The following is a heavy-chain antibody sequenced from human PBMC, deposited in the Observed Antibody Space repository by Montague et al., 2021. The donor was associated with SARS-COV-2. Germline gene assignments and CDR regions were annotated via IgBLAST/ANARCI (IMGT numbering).Heavy chain of an antibody. Sequence: SLRLSCGASGFTFDDYVMHWVRQAPGKGLEWVSGIGWRSGSIGYADSXKGRFTISRDNAKNSLYLQMNSLRAEDTALYHCAKGQKIQWLVFNSAPDWFDPWGQGTLVTVSS. J-gene: IGHJ5*02. V-gene: IGHV3-9*01. CDR2: IGWRSGSI. CDR3: AKGQKIQWLVFNSAPDWFDP. D-gene: IGHD5-12*01. CDR1: GFTFDDYV.